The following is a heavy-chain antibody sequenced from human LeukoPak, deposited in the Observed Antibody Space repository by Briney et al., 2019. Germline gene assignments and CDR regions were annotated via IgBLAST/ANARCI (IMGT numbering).Heavy chain of an antibody. CDR2: IIPILGIA. CDR3: AIPREPNWGRDAFDI. D-gene: IGHD7-27*01. J-gene: IGHJ3*02. V-gene: IGHV1-69*04. CDR1: GGTFSSYA. Sequence: SVKVSCKASGGTFSSYAISWVRQAPGQGLEWMGRIIPILGIANYAQKFQGRVTITADKSTSTAYMELSSLRSEDTAVYYCAIPREPNWGRDAFDIWGQGTMVTVSS.